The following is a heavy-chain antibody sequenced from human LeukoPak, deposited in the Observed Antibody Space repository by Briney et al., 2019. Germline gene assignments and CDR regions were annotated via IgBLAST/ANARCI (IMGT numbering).Heavy chain of an antibody. CDR2: IIPIFGTA. CDR1: GGTFSSYA. V-gene: IGHV1-69*13. CDR3: ARDLLTIFGVDPPYNWFDP. Sequence: ASVKVSCKASGGTFSSYAISWVRQAPGQGLEWMGGIIPIFGTANYAQKFQGRVTITADESTSTAYMELSSLRSEDTAVYYRARDLLTIFGVDPPYNWFDPWGQGTLVTVSS. J-gene: IGHJ5*02. D-gene: IGHD3-3*01.